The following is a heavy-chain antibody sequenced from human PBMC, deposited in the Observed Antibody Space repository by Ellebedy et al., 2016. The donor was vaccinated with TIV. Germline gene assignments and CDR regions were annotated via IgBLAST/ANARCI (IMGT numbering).Heavy chain of an antibody. J-gene: IGHJ6*02. Sequence: SETLSLTCTVSGGSVSSGSYYWSWIRQPPGKGLEWIGYIYYSGSTNYNPSLKSRVTISVDTSKNQFSLKLSSVTAADTAVYYCARDSVYYGSGSPAYYGMDVWGQGTTVTVSS. CDR1: GGSVSSGSYY. CDR3: ARDSVYYGSGSPAYYGMDV. V-gene: IGHV4-61*01. D-gene: IGHD3-10*01. CDR2: IYYSGST.